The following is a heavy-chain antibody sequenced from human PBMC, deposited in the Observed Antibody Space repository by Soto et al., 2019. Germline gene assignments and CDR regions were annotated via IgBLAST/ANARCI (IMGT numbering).Heavy chain of an antibody. CDR1: GGSIGSGGYS. CDR3: ARAGGLGAVAADY. Sequence: QLQLQESGSGLVKPSQTLSLTCAVSGGSIGSGGYSWSWIRQPPGKGLEWIGYIYHSGSTYYNPSRKSRVTISVDRSKNQFSQKLSSVTAADTAVYYCARAGGLGAVAADYWGQGTLVTVSS. CDR2: IYHSGST. V-gene: IGHV4-30-2*01. D-gene: IGHD6-19*01. J-gene: IGHJ4*02.